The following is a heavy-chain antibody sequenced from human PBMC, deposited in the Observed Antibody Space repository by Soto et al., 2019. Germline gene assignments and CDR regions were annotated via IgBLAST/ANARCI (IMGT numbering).Heavy chain of an antibody. CDR3: ARDANYFDY. J-gene: IGHJ4*02. CDR1: GYTFTGYY. Sequence: QVQLVQSGAEVKKPGASVKVSCKASGYTFTGYYMHWVRQAPGQGLEWMGWINPNSGGTNYAQKVQGWVTMTRDTSISTAYMELSRLRSDDTAVYYCARDANYFDYWGQGTLVTVSS. V-gene: IGHV1-2*04. CDR2: INPNSGGT.